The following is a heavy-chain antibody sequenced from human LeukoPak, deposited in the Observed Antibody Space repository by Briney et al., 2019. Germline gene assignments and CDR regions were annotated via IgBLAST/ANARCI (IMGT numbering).Heavy chain of an antibody. CDR1: GFTFSNNN. CDR2: ISSSSSTI. Sequence: PGGSLRLSRAASGFTFSNNNMNWVRQAPGKGLEWISYISSSSSTIYYADSVKGRFTISRDNAKKSVHLQMNSLRAEDTAIYYCARDSSSGWFFDCWGQGTLVTVSS. CDR3: ARDSSSGWFFDC. D-gene: IGHD6-19*01. J-gene: IGHJ4*02. V-gene: IGHV3-48*01.